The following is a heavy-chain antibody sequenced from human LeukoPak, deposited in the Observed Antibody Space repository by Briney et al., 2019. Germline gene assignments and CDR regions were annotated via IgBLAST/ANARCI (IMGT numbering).Heavy chain of an antibody. CDR2: ITGSGGST. D-gene: IGHD1-26*01. V-gene: IGHV3-23*01. CDR3: AMERGLS. J-gene: IGHJ4*02. Sequence: HPGGSLRLSCAASGSTFSTYAMTWVRQAAGKGLAWVSSITGSGGSTYYADSVKDRFTISRDNSKNTLYLQMNSLTAEDTAEYYCAMERGLSWGQGTLVTVSS. CDR1: GSTFSTYA.